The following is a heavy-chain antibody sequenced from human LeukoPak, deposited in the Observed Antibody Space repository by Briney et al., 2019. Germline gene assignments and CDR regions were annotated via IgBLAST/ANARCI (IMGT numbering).Heavy chain of an antibody. V-gene: IGHV4-59*11. CDR2: IYYSGST. J-gene: IGHJ4*02. CDR1: GGSISSHY. CDR3: ARASDYYDSSGYQPRFDY. Sequence: PSETLSLTCTVSGGSISSHYWSWIRQPPGKGLEGIGYIYYSGSTNYNPSLKSRVTISVDTSKNQFSLKLSSVTAADTAVYYCARASDYYDSSGYQPRFDYWGQGTLVTVSS. D-gene: IGHD3-22*01.